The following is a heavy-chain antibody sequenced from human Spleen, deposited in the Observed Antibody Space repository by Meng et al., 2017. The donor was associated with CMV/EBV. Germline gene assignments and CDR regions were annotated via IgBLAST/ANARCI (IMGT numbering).Heavy chain of an antibody. CDR1: GGSFSGYY. Sequence: QVQLQQWGAGLLKPSETLSLTCAVYGGSFSGYYWGWIRQPPGKGLEWIGEINHSGSTNYNPSLKSRVTISVDTSKNQFSLKLSSVTAADTAVYYCARVCSSGYSDYWGQGTLVTVSS. V-gene: IGHV4-34*01. J-gene: IGHJ4*02. D-gene: IGHD3-22*01. CDR2: INHSGST. CDR3: ARVCSSGYSDY.